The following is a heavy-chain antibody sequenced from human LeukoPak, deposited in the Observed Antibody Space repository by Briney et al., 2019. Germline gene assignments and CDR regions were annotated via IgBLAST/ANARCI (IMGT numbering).Heavy chain of an antibody. Sequence: GGSLRLSCAASGFTFDDYAMHWVRQAPGKGLEWVSGISWNSGSIGYADSVKGRFTISRDNVKNSLYLQMNSLRAGDTALYYCAKDSSGSLYYFDYWGQGTLVTVSS. CDR2: ISWNSGSI. D-gene: IGHD1-26*01. CDR3: AKDSSGSLYYFDY. J-gene: IGHJ4*02. V-gene: IGHV3-9*01. CDR1: GFTFDDYA.